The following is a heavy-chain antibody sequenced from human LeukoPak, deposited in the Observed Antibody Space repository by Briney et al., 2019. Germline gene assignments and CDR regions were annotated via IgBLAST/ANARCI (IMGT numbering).Heavy chain of an antibody. CDR2: IYYNGST. J-gene: IGHJ4*02. CDR1: GGSISGHY. V-gene: IGHV4-59*11. D-gene: IGHD3-16*01. Sequence: SGSLSLTCTASGGSISGHYWSWIRQPPGKGLEWIGYIYYNGSTSYNPSLKSRVTISVDTSKNQFSLKLSSVTAADTAVYYCARGGKSLDYWGQGTLVTVSS. CDR3: ARGGKSLDY.